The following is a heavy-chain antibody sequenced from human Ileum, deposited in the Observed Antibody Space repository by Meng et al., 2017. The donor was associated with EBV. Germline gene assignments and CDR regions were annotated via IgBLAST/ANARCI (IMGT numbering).Heavy chain of an antibody. CDR2: TSHSGST. V-gene: IGHV4-4*02. J-gene: IGHJ4*02. Sequence: QVPLQEPGPGPVKPSETLSLTCAVSGGSISRSDWWSWVRQPPGKGLEWIGETSHSGSTNYSPSLKSRVTISLDKSKNQLSLKLNSVTAADTAVYYCASSDYYRSDYWGQGTLVTVSS. D-gene: IGHD3-22*01. CDR3: ASSDYYRSDY. CDR1: GGSISRSDW.